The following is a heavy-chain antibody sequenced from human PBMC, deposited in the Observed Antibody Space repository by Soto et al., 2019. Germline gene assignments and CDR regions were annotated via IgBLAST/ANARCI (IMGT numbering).Heavy chain of an antibody. CDR2: ISYDGSNK. CDR1: GFTFSSYA. J-gene: IGHJ6*02. Sequence: GGSLRLSCAASGFTFSSYAMHWVRQAPGKGLEWVAVISYDGSNKYYADSVKGRFTISRDNSKNTLYLQMNSLRAEDTAVYYCARVYCSSTSCMRGYYYYGMDVWGQGTTVTVSS. V-gene: IGHV3-30-3*01. D-gene: IGHD2-2*01. CDR3: ARVYCSSTSCMRGYYYYGMDV.